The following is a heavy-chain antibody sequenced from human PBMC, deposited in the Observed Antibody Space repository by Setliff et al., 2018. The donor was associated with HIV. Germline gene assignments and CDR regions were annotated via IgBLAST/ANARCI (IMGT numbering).Heavy chain of an antibody. CDR3: ARRAGYTSSWYREDYYYMDV. V-gene: IGHV3-13*01. J-gene: IGHJ6*03. CDR1: GFTFRNYD. D-gene: IGHD6-13*01. CDR2: VGTSGNT. Sequence: PGGSLRLSCAASGFTFRNYDMYWVRQATGKGLEWVSAVGTSGNTYYPGSVKGRFTISRENAKNSLYLQMNSLRAGDTAVYYCARRAGYTSSWYREDYYYMDVWGKGTTVTVSS.